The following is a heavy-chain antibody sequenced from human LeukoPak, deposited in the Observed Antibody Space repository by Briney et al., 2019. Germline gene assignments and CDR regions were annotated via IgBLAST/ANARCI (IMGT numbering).Heavy chain of an antibody. Sequence: GGSLRLSCAASGFTFGSYAMHWVRQDPGKGLEWVAVISYDGSNKYYADSVKGRLTISRDNSKNTLYLQMNSLRAEDTAVYYCARGGKWLPIPKPLDYWGQGTLVTVSS. CDR3: ARGGKWLPIPKPLDY. J-gene: IGHJ4*02. CDR1: GFTFGSYA. D-gene: IGHD5-12*01. V-gene: IGHV3-30-3*01. CDR2: ISYDGSNK.